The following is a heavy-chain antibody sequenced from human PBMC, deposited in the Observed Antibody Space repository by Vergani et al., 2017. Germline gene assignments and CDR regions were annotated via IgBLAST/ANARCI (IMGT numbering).Heavy chain of an antibody. CDR1: ESSFIRNE. CDR2: INPIDSKI. J-gene: IGHJ4*02. V-gene: IGHV5-51*01. Sequence: EVMLVQSGAEVKKPGESLKISCKYSESSFIRNEIAWVRQMSVKGLQWMGNINPIDSKIAYSPSFQGQAIMSLDKSITTAYLQWRSLKASDTAIYYCTRHVPCGDGACLHFDHWGQGTQVTVSS. D-gene: IGHD2-21*01. CDR3: TRHVPCGDGACLHFDH.